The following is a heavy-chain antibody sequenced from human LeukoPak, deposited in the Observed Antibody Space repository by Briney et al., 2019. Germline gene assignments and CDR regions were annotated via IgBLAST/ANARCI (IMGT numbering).Heavy chain of an antibody. CDR2: IDFSGTT. CDR3: ARHGYIQFWLY. J-gene: IGHJ4*02. Sequence: NPSETLSLTCTVSGASITRDTYFWGWIRQSPEKGLEWIGSIDFSGTTHYNSSLKSRVVISVDTSKNQVSLILTSVTSADTAVYYCARHGYIQFWLYWGQGTQVIVSS. CDR1: GASITRDTYF. V-gene: IGHV4-39*01. D-gene: IGHD5-12*01.